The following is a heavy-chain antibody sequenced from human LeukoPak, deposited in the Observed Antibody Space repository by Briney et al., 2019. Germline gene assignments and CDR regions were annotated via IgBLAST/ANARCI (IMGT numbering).Heavy chain of an antibody. Sequence: PGGSLRLSCAASGFTFSSYAMSWVRQAPGKGLEWVSAISGSGGSTYYADSVKGRFTISRDNSKNTLYLQMNSLRAEDTAVYYCAKDRGDIVVVVAAMSYFDYWGQGTLVTVSS. V-gene: IGHV3-23*01. CDR3: AKDRGDIVVVVAAMSYFDY. J-gene: IGHJ4*02. D-gene: IGHD2-15*01. CDR1: GFTFSSYA. CDR2: ISGSGGST.